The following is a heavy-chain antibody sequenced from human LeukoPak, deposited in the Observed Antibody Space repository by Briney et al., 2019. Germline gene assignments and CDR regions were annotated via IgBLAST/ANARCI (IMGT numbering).Heavy chain of an antibody. D-gene: IGHD2-21*02. J-gene: IGHJ4*02. V-gene: IGHV4-39*01. CDR2: VFHSGGT. CDR3: AKFPVTAIREPFDY. CDR1: GGSISGSAYY. Sequence: SETLSLTCSVSGGSISGSAYYWGWIRQAPGKGLEWIGSVFHSGGTYYNPSLKSRVTISVDTSKNQFSLKLNSMSAADTAVYYCAKFPVTAIREPFDYWGQGTLVTDSS.